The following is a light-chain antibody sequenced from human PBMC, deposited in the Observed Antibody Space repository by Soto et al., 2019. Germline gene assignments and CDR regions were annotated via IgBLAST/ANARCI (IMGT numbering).Light chain of an antibody. J-gene: IGLJ1*01. CDR3: CSYAGSSAYV. CDR2: EGS. Sequence: SVLTPPASVSWSPGQSITISCTGTSSDVGGFNLVSWYQQHPGKAPKLIIHEGSKRSSGLSNRFSGSKSGNTASLTISGLQAEDEAAYYCCSYAGSSAYVFGTATTVTVL. CDR1: SSDVGGFNL. V-gene: IGLV2-23*01.